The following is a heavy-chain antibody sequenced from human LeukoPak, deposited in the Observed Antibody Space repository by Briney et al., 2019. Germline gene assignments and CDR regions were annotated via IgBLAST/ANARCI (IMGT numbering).Heavy chain of an antibody. J-gene: IGHJ4*02. V-gene: IGHV1-18*01. CDR2: ISAYNGNT. CDR1: GYTFTSYG. CDR3: ARGDILTGYYYFDY. Sequence: ASVKVSCKASGYTFTSYGISWVRQAPGQGLEWMGWISAYNGNTNYAQKLQGRVTMTTDTSTSIAYMELRSLRSDDTAVYYCARGDILTGYYYFDYWGQGTLVTVSS. D-gene: IGHD3-9*01.